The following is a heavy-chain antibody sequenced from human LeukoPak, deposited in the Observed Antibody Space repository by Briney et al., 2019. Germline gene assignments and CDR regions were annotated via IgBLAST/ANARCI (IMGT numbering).Heavy chain of an antibody. CDR2: ISTSGRYT. V-gene: IGHV3-11*06. CDR1: GFTFSDYY. Sequence: GGSLRLSCAASGFTFSDYYMSWIRQAPGKGLEWVSYISTSGRYTNYTDSVKGRFTISRYNAKNSLCLQMNSLRAEDTAVYYCARVASITMICDFWGQGTLVTVSS. D-gene: IGHD3-22*01. J-gene: IGHJ4*02. CDR3: ARVASITMICDF.